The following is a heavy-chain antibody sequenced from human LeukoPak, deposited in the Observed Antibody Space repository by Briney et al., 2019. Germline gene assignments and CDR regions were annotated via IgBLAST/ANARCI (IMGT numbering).Heavy chain of an antibody. CDR1: GGSISSSSYH. J-gene: IGHJ1*01. V-gene: IGHV4-39*01. CDR3: ARYFRYSSREEYFQH. CDR2: IYYSGST. D-gene: IGHD6-19*01. Sequence: SETLSLTCTVSGGSISSSSYHWGWIRQPPGKGLEWIGNIYYSGSTYYNPSLKSRVTLSVDTSKNQFSLKLSSVTAADTAVYYCARYFRYSSREEYFQHWGQGTLVTVSS.